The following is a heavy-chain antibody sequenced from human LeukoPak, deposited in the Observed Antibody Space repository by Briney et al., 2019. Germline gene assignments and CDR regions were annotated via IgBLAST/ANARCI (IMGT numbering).Heavy chain of an antibody. CDR2: IYYSGST. CDR3: AAYPGGDCYRYCDY. Sequence: SETLSLTCGVYGGSFSGYFWSWIRQPPGKGLEWIGYIYYSGSTNYNPSLKSRVTISVDTSKNQFSLKLSSVTAADTAVYYCAAYPGGDCYRYCDYWGQGTLVTVSS. CDR1: GGSFSGYF. J-gene: IGHJ4*02. V-gene: IGHV4-59*01. D-gene: IGHD2-21*02.